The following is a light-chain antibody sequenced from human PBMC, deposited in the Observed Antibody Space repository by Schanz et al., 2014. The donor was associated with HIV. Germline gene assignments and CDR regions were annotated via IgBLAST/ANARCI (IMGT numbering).Light chain of an antibody. CDR1: QSISSY. J-gene: IGKJ1*01. CDR3: QQSHSNPRT. Sequence: DIQMTQSPSSLSASVGDRVTITCRASQSISSYLNWYQQKPGKAPKLLIYAASSLQSGVPPRFSGSGSGTDFSLTISSLQPEDFAAYYCQQSHSNPRTFGQGTKAEV. V-gene: IGKV1-39*01. CDR2: AAS.